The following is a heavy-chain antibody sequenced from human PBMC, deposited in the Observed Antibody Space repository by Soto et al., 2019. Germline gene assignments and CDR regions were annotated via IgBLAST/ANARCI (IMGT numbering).Heavy chain of an antibody. Sequence: QVRLVQSGTEVKRPGSSVKVSCKTSGGAFSPKTITWIRQAPGQGLEWIGGIIPLFGAGNVADTLKGRVTLTEDESSSTAYMQLTGLTSEDTAAYFCARSLGGVMAAIPRPFDLWGQGTIITVTS. D-gene: IGHD3-16*01. CDR2: IIPLFGAG. V-gene: IGHV1-69*01. CDR3: ARSLGGVMAAIPRPFDL. CDR1: GGAFSPKT. J-gene: IGHJ3*01.